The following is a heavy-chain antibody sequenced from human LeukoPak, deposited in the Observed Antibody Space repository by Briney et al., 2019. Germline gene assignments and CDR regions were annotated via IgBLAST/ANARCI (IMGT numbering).Heavy chain of an antibody. V-gene: IGHV3-7*01. CDR3: ARDYRARLDY. J-gene: IGHJ4*02. CDR2: IKEDGSDK. Sequence: GGSLRLSCAASGFTFSSYGMSWVRQAPGKGLEWVANIKEDGSDKYYVDSVKGRFTISRDNARTSLYLQMNSLRAEDTAVYYCARDYRARLDYWGQGTLVTVSS. CDR1: GFTFSSYG.